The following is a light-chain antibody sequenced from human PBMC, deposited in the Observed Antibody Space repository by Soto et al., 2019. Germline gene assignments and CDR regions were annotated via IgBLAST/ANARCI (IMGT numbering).Light chain of an antibody. V-gene: IGLV4-69*01. Sequence: QSVLTQSPSASASLGASVKLTCTLSSGHSSYAIAWHQQQPEKGPRYLMKLNSDGSHSKGDGIPDRFSGSSSGAERYLIISSLQSEDEADYYCQTWGTGIHVFGAGTKVTVL. J-gene: IGLJ1*01. CDR1: SGHSSYA. CDR2: LNSDGSH. CDR3: QTWGTGIHV.